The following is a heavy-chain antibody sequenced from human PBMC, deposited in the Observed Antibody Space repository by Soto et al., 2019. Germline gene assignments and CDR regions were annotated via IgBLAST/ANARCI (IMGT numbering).Heavy chain of an antibody. Sequence: PSETLSLTCTVSGGSISSSSYYWGWIRQPPGKGLEWIGSIYYSGSTYYNPSLKSRVTISVDTSKNQFSLKLSSVTAADTAVYYCARHSSYGSGNTLNFDYWGQGTLVTVSS. J-gene: IGHJ4*02. V-gene: IGHV4-39*01. D-gene: IGHD3-10*01. CDR1: GGSISSSSYY. CDR2: IYYSGST. CDR3: ARHSSYGSGNTLNFDY.